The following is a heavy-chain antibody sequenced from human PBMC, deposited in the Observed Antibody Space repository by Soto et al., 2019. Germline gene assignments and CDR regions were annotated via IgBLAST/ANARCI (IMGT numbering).Heavy chain of an antibody. D-gene: IGHD1-1*01. V-gene: IGHV1-69*08. CDR2: IIPILGIA. Sequence: QVQLVQSGAEVQKPGSSVKVSCKSSGGTFSSYTISWVRQAPGQGLEWMGRIIPILGIANYAQKFQGRVTITADKSTSTAYMELSSLRSEDTAVYYGARDATGPNWVDYWGQGTLVTVSS. J-gene: IGHJ4*02. CDR3: ARDATGPNWVDY. CDR1: GGTFSSYT.